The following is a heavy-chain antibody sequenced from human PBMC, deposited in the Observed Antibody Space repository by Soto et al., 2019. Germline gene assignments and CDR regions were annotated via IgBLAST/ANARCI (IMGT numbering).Heavy chain of an antibody. CDR1: GFHFRSYG. Sequence: EVQLLESGGGLVQPGGSLRLSCAASGFHFRSYGMSWVRQAPGKGLEWVSGLSGSGGSTYYADSVKGRFTISRDNSQNTLNLQMDSLRAEDTAVYFCVRGIPFQYSNNWLHWYFDLWGRGTQVTVSS. CDR3: VRGIPFQYSNNWLHWYFDL. V-gene: IGHV3-23*01. CDR2: LSGSGGST. D-gene: IGHD1-1*01. J-gene: IGHJ2*01.